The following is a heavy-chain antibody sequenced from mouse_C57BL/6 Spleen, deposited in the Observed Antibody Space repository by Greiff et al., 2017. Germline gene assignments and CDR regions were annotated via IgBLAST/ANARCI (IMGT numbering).Heavy chain of an antibody. D-gene: IGHD2-4*01. V-gene: IGHV5-6*01. J-gene: IGHJ4*01. CDR1: GFTFSSYG. Sequence: EVQVVESGGDLVKPGGSLKLSCAASGFTFSSYGMSWVRQTPDKRLEWVATISSGGSYTYYPDSVKGRFTISRDNAKNTLYLQMSSLKSEYTAMYYCARHVDYDVRAMDYWGQGTSVTVSS. CDR2: ISSGGSYT. CDR3: ARHVDYDVRAMDY.